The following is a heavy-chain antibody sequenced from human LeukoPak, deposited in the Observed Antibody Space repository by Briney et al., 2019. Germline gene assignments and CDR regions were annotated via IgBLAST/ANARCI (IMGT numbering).Heavy chain of an antibody. D-gene: IGHD3-10*01. J-gene: IGHJ4*02. CDR3: ASEIYGSGSNLD. CDR2: IIPIFGTA. Sequence: SVKVSCKASGGTFSSYAISWVRQAPGQGLEWMGGIIPIFGTANYAQKFQGRVTITADESTSTAYMELSSLRSEDTAVYYCASEIYGSGSNLDWGQGTLVTVSS. CDR1: GGTFSSYA. V-gene: IGHV1-69*01.